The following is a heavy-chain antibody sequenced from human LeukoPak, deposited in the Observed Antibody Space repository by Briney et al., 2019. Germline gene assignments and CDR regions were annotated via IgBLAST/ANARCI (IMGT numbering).Heavy chain of an antibody. V-gene: IGHV4-61*02. CDR1: GGSISSGSYY. Sequence: SETLSLTCTVSGGSISSGSYYWSWIRQPAGKGLEWIGRIYTSGSTNYNPSLKSRVTISVDTSKNQFSLKLSSVTAADTAVYYCTRTGGVGANNFDYWGQGTLVTVSS. CDR3: TRTGGVGANNFDY. J-gene: IGHJ4*02. D-gene: IGHD1-26*01. CDR2: IYTSGST.